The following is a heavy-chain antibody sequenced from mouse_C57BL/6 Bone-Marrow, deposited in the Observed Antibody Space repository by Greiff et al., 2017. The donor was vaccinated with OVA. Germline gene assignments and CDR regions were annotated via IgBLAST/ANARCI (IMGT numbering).Heavy chain of an antibody. J-gene: IGHJ4*01. D-gene: IGHD2-5*01. Sequence: VQLKESGEGLVKPGGSLKLSCAASGFTFSSYAMSWVRQTPEKRLEWVAYISSGGDYIYYADTVKGRFTISRDNARNTLYLQMSSLKSEDTAMYYCTRRAYSNYAMDYWGQGTSVTVSS. CDR2: ISSGGDYI. CDR1: GFTFSSYA. CDR3: TRRAYSNYAMDY. V-gene: IGHV5-9-1*02.